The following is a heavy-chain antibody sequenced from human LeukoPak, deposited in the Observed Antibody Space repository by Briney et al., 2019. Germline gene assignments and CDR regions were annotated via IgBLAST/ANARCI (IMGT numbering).Heavy chain of an antibody. D-gene: IGHD4-17*01. J-gene: IGHJ5*02. CDR1: GFTFSSYW. Sequence: GGSLRLSCAASGFTFSSYWMSWVRQAPGKGLEWVANIKQDGSEKYYVDSVKGRFTISRDNAKNSLYLQMNSLRAEDTAVYYCARGEDYGDYFWFDPWGQGTLVTVSS. V-gene: IGHV3-7*01. CDR3: ARGEDYGDYFWFDP. CDR2: IKQDGSEK.